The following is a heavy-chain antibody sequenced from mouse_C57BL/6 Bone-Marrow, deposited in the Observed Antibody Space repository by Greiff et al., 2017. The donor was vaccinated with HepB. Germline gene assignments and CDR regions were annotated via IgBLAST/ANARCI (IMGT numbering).Heavy chain of an antibody. Sequence: VQLQESGAELARPGASVKLSCKASGYTFTSYGISWVKQRTGQGLEWIGEIYPRSGNTYYNEKFKGKATLTADKSSSTAYMELRSLTSEDSAVYFCARYWYYGSFDYWGQGTTLTVSS. V-gene: IGHV1-81*01. J-gene: IGHJ2*01. CDR2: IYPRSGNT. CDR3: ARYWYYGSFDY. CDR1: GYTFTSYG. D-gene: IGHD1-1*01.